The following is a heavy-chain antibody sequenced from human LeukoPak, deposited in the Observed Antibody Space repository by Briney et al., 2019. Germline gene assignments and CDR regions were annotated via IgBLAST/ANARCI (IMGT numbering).Heavy chain of an antibody. J-gene: IGHJ4*02. D-gene: IGHD3-16*01. CDR2: IQTSGST. CDR1: GGSISSGGYY. CDR3: ARSLRGAGRHDY. V-gene: IGHV4-61*02. Sequence: PSETLSLTCTVSGGSISSGGYYWNWIRQPAGKGLEWIGRIQTSGSTNYNPSLNSRVTISVDTSENQFSLRLNSVTAADTAVYYCARSLRGAGRHDYWGQGTLVTVSS.